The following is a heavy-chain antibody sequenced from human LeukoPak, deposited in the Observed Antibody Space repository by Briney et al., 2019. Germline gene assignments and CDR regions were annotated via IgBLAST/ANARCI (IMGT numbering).Heavy chain of an antibody. CDR1: GFTFSSYA. D-gene: IGHD5-18*01. CDR2: ISGSGGST. J-gene: IGHJ6*02. CDR3: AKVISSYSYGYYYYGMDV. V-gene: IGHV3-23*01. Sequence: PGGSLRLSCAASGFTFSSYAMSWVRQAPGKGLEWVSAISGSGGSTYYADSVEGRFTISRDNSKNTLYLQMNSLRAEDTAVYYCAKVISSYSYGYYYYGMDVWGQGTTVTVSS.